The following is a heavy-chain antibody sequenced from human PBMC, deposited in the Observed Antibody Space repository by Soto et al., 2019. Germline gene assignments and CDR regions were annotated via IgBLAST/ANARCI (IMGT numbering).Heavy chain of an antibody. CDR2: IYPGDSDI. V-gene: IGHV5-51*01. Sequence: GESLKISCKASGYTFTNYWISWVRQVPGKGLEWMGIIYPGDSDIRYNPSFQGLVTISADRSISTAYLQWSSLKASDTAMYYCARLASIAARPISDYYYYGMDVWGQGTTVTVSS. CDR1: GYTFTNYW. CDR3: ARLASIAARPISDYYYYGMDV. J-gene: IGHJ6*02. D-gene: IGHD6-6*01.